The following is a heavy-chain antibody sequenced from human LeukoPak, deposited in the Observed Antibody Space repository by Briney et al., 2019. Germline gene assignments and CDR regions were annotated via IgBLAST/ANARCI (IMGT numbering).Heavy chain of an antibody. J-gene: IGHJ6*03. Sequence: GASVTVSCKASGYTFTSYAMHWVRQAPGQRLEWMGWINAGNGNTKYSQEFQGRVTITRDTSASTAYMELSSLRSEDMAVYYCARGPAMVRGVVPYYYYMDVWGKGTTVTVSS. D-gene: IGHD3-10*01. CDR1: GYTFTSYA. CDR2: INAGNGNT. CDR3: ARGPAMVRGVVPYYYYMDV. V-gene: IGHV1-3*03.